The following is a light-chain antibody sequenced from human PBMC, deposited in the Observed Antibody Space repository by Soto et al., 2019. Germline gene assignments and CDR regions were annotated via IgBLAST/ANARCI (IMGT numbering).Light chain of an antibody. Sequence: EIVLTQSPATLSLSPGERATLSCRASQSVSSYLAWYQQKPGQAPRLLIYDASNRATGIPARFSGSGSGTDFTLTISSLEPEDFAVYYCQRRSNWLGLTFGGGTKVEIK. CDR3: QRRSNWLGLT. J-gene: IGKJ4*01. V-gene: IGKV3-11*01. CDR2: DAS. CDR1: QSVSSY.